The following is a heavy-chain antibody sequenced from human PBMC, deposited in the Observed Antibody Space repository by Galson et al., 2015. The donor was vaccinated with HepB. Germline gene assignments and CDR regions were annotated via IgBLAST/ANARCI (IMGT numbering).Heavy chain of an antibody. J-gene: IGHJ3*02. D-gene: IGHD6-6*01. V-gene: IGHV4-61*02. Sequence: TLSLTCTVSGGSISSGSYYWSWIRQPAGKGLEWIGRIYTSGSTNYNPSLKSRVTMSVDTSKNQFSLKLSSVTAADTAVYYCARDRRSSSWAGAFDIWGQGTMVTVSS. CDR3: ARDRRSSSWAGAFDI. CDR2: IYTSGST. CDR1: GGSISSGSYY.